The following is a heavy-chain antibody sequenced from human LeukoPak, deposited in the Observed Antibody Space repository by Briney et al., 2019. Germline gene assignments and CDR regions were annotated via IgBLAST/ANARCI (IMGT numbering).Heavy chain of an antibody. V-gene: IGHV4-59*01. Sequence: KPSXXLSLTCTVSGGSISSYYWSWIRQPPGKGLEWIGYIYYSGSNNYNPSLKSRVTISVDTSKNQFSLKLSSVTAADTAVYYCASGEMATSFDYWGQGTLVTVSS. D-gene: IGHD5-24*01. CDR3: ASGEMATSFDY. CDR1: GGSISSYY. J-gene: IGHJ4*02. CDR2: IYYSGSN.